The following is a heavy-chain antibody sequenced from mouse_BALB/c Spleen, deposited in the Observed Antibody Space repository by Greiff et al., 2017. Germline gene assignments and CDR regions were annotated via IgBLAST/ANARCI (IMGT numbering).Heavy chain of an antibody. Sequence: EVKLVESGGGLVQPGGSLRLSCATSGFTFTDYYMSWVRQPPGKALEWLGFIRNKANGYTTEYSASVKGRFTISRDNSQSILYLQMNTLRADDSATYYCSRDRCLLRGAMDYWGQGTSVTVSS. D-gene: IGHD2-3*01. CDR2: IRNKANGYTT. CDR1: GFTFTDYY. CDR3: SRDRCLLRGAMDY. V-gene: IGHV7-3*02. J-gene: IGHJ4*01.